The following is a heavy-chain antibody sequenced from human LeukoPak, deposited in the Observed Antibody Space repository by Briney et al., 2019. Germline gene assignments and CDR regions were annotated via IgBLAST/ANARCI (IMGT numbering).Heavy chain of an antibody. CDR2: IDPSDSYI. Sequence: GESLMISCKGSGYSFTSYWISWVRQMPGKGLEWMGRIDPSDSYIKYSPSFQGHVTISADKSTSTAYLQWSSLKASDTAMYYCARRVRYGSSWDFDYCGQGTLVTVSS. CDR1: GYSFTSYW. CDR3: ARRVRYGSSWDFDY. V-gene: IGHV5-10-1*01. J-gene: IGHJ4*02. D-gene: IGHD6-13*01.